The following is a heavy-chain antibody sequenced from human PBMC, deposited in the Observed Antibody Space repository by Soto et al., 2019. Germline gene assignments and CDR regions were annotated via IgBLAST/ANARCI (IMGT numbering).Heavy chain of an antibody. J-gene: IGHJ4*02. D-gene: IGHD6-6*01. CDR1: GFTFSSYA. Sequence: QVQLVESGGGVVQPGRSLRLSCVGSGFTFSSYAMHWVRQAPGKGLEWVAVIVYDGSNKYYADSVKGRFTISRDNSKNTLYLQMNSLRAEDTAVYYCAKTVGLVHGATDYWGQGTLVTVSS. CDR3: AKTVGLVHGATDY. CDR2: IVYDGSNK. V-gene: IGHV3-30-3*02.